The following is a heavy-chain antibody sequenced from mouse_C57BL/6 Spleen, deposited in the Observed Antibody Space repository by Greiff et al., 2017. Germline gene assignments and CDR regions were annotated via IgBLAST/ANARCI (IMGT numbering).Heavy chain of an antibody. CDR2: IHPNSGST. J-gene: IGHJ3*01. D-gene: IGHD2-5*01. V-gene: IGHV1-64*01. CDR1: GYTFTSYW. Sequence: QVQLQQPGAELVKPGASVKLSCKASGYTFTSYWMHWVKQRPGQGLEWIGMIHPNSGSTNYNEKFKSKATLTVYKSSSTAYMQLSSLTSEDSAVYYCARGTYSNYGGAYWGQGTLVTVSA. CDR3: ARGTYSNYGGAY.